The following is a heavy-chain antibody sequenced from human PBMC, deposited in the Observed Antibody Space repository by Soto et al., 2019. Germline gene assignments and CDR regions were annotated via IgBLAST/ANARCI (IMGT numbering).Heavy chain of an antibody. CDR3: ARDPPAGAKDYYYYYGMDV. Sequence: QVQLVQSGAEVKKPGSSVKVSCKASGGTFSSYAISWVRQAPGQGLEWMGGIIPIFGTANYAQKFQGRVTITADESASTAYMELSSLRSEDTAVYYCARDPPAGAKDYYYYYGMDVWGQGTTVTVSS. J-gene: IGHJ6*02. CDR2: IIPIFGTA. D-gene: IGHD6-19*01. CDR1: GGTFSSYA. V-gene: IGHV1-69*01.